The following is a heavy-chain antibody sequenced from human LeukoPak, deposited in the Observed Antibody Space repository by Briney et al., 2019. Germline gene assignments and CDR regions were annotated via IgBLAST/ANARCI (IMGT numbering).Heavy chain of an antibody. V-gene: IGHV3-48*01. Sequence: GGSLRLSCAASGFTFSSYSMNWVRQAPGKGLEWVSYISSSSSTIYYADSVKGRFTISRDNAKNSLYLQMNSLRAEDTAVYYCAREYSSGWSSDAFDIWGQGTMVTVSS. CDR1: GFTFSSYS. CDR2: ISSSSSTI. J-gene: IGHJ3*02. CDR3: AREYSSGWSSDAFDI. D-gene: IGHD6-19*01.